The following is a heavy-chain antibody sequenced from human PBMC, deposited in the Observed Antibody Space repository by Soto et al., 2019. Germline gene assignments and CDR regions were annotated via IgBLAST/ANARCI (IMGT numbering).Heavy chain of an antibody. J-gene: IGHJ6*03. V-gene: IGHV4-31*03. CDR2: IYYSGST. CDR3: ARSTTVTFPYYYYYYMDV. D-gene: IGHD4-17*01. Sequence: QVQLQESGPGLVKPSQTLSLTCTVSGGSISSGGYYWSWIRQHPGKGLEWIGYIYYSGSTYYNPSLKRRVTISVDTSKYQFSLKLSSVTAADTAVYYCARSTTVTFPYYYYYYMDVWGKGTTVTVSS. CDR1: GGSISSGGYY.